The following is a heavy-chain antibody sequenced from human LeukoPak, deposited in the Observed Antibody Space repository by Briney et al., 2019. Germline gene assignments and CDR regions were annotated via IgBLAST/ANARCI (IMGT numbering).Heavy chain of an antibody. Sequence: SETLSLTCTVSAGSISSSSHHWGWIRQSPGKGLEWIGSIYSGRTTYYNPSLNSRVTIPVLTSKNQFSLQLHSVTAADTAVYYCARHDGRGGATMGALDSWGQGSLVTISS. J-gene: IGHJ4*02. D-gene: IGHD5-12*01. CDR2: IYSGRTT. CDR3: ARHDGRGGATMGALDS. V-gene: IGHV4-39*01. CDR1: AGSISSSSHH.